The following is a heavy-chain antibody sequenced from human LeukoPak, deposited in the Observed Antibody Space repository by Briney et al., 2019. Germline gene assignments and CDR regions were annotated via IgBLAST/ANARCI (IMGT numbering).Heavy chain of an antibody. CDR3: ARDEDTSALSEY. CDR1: GFTVSSNY. D-gene: IGHD2/OR15-2a*01. Sequence: GRSLRLAWAASGFTVSSNYMSWVRPAPGKGLEWVSAISNNGGRTDHADSVKGRFTIARDNSKSTLYLHMDSLRAEDTAVYYCARDEDTSALSEYWGQGTMVTVSS. CDR2: ISNNGGRT. J-gene: IGHJ4*02. V-gene: IGHV3-53*01.